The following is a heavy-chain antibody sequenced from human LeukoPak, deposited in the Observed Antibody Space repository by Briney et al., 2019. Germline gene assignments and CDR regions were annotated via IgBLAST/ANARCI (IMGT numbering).Heavy chain of an antibody. CDR3: ARLGRVPAATIDY. D-gene: IGHD2-2*01. CDR2: IYHSGST. V-gene: IGHV4-38-2*02. J-gene: IGHJ4*02. Sequence: SETLSLTCTVSGYSISSGYYWGWIRQPPGKGLEWIGSIYHSGSTHYNPSLKSRVTISVDTSKNQFSLKLSSVTAADTAVYYCARLGRVPAATIDYWGQGTLVTVSS. CDR1: GYSISSGYY.